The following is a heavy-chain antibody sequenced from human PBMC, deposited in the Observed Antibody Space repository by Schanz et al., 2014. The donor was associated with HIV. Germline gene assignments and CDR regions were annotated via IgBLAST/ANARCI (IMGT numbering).Heavy chain of an antibody. V-gene: IGHV3-30*18. Sequence: QVQLVESGGGVVQPGMSLTLSCAASGFTFSNFGMHWVRQAPGKGLEWVALISYDGSNKYYSDSVKGRFTISRDNSRKTLYLQMNSLSVEDTAVYSCANTEFPYSSSSDYYYGMDVWGQGTTVIVS. CDR3: ANTEFPYSSSSDYYYGMDV. D-gene: IGHD6-6*01. CDR2: ISYDGSNK. J-gene: IGHJ6*02. CDR1: GFTFSNFG.